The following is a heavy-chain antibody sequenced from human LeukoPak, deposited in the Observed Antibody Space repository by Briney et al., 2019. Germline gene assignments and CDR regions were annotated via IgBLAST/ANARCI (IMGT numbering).Heavy chain of an antibody. CDR2: IYYSGST. Sequence: SETLSLTCTVSGGSISSYCWSWIRQPPGKGLEWIGYIYYSGSTNYNPSLKSRVTISVDTSKNQFSLKLSSVTAADTAVYYCARHGSSGGIDYWGQGTLVTVSS. V-gene: IGHV4-59*08. CDR3: ARHGSSGGIDY. D-gene: IGHD2-15*01. J-gene: IGHJ4*02. CDR1: GGSISSYC.